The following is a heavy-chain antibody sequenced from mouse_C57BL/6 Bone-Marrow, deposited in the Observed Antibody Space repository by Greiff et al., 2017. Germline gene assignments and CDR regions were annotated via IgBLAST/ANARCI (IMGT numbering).Heavy chain of an antibody. V-gene: IGHV1-80*01. CDR2: IYPGDGDT. Sequence: VKLMESGAELVKPGASVKISCKASGYAFSSYWMNWVKQRPGKSLEWIGQIYPGDGDTNYNGKFKGKATLTADKSSSTAYMQLSRLTSDDSAVYFCARGAYWGQGTLVTVSA. CDR3: ARGAY. J-gene: IGHJ3*01. CDR1: GYAFSSYW.